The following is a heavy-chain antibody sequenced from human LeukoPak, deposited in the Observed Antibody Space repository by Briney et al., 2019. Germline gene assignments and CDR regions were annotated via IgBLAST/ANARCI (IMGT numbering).Heavy chain of an antibody. J-gene: IGHJ4*02. CDR3: VRGSTLRHYQY. CDR2: IYYSGST. Sequence: PSETLSLTCTVSGGSISSSTYYGGWLRRPPGKGLEWIGSIYYSGSTYYNPSLKSRVTVSVDTSKNQFSLKLSSVTAADTAVYYCVRGSTLRHYQYWGQGTLVTVSS. CDR1: GGSISSSTYY. V-gene: IGHV4-39*01. D-gene: IGHD3-16*01.